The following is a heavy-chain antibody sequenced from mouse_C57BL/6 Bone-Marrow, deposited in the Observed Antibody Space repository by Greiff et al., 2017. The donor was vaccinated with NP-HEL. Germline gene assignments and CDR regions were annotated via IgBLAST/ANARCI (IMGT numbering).Heavy chain of an antibody. CDR3: TKYYGSSYGGAMDY. CDR1: GFNIKDDY. CDR2: IDPENGDT. J-gene: IGHJ4*01. Sequence: VHVKQSGAELVRPGASVKLSCTASGFNIKDDYMHWVKQRPEQGLEWIGWIDPENGDTEYASKFQGKATITADTSSNTAYLQLSSLTSEDTAVYYCTKYYGSSYGGAMDYWGQGTSVTVSS. D-gene: IGHD1-1*01. V-gene: IGHV14-4*01.